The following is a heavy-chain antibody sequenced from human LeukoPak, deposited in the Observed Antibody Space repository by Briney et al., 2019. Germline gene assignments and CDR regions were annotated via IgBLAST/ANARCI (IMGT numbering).Heavy chain of an antibody. CDR1: GYTFTSYD. V-gene: IGHV1-8*01. J-gene: IGHJ6*03. D-gene: IGHD6-6*01. CDR3: ARVQYSTYYYYYMDV. CDR2: MNPNSGNT. Sequence: ASVKVSCKASGYTFTSYDINWVRRATGQGLEWMGWMNPNSGNTGYAQKFQGRVTMTRNTSISTAYMELRSLRSEDTAVYYCARVQYSTYYYYYMDVWGKGTTVTVSS.